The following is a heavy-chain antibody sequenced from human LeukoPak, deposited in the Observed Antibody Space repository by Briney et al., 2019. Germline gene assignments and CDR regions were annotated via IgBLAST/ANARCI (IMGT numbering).Heavy chain of an antibody. CDR1: GGSISTYY. Sequence: SETLSLTCTVSGGSISTYYWSWIRQPPGKGLEWIGYIYYSGSTNYNPSLKSRVTISVDMSKNQFSLKLSSVSAADTAVYYCARSGMYSSSGAAVYWGQGTLVAVSS. CDR3: ARSGMYSSSGAAVY. J-gene: IGHJ4*02. CDR2: IYYSGST. D-gene: IGHD6-6*01. V-gene: IGHV4-59*01.